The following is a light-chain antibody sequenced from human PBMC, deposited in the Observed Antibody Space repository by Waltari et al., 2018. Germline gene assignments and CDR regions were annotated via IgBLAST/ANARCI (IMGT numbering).Light chain of an antibody. CDR2: EVN. J-gene: IGLJ2*01. Sequence: QSALTQPASVSEPPGQSITIACTGTRSDVGGFNYVSWYQQHPGKAPKLMICEVNNRPSGVSNRVSGSKSGNTASLTISGLQAEDEADYYCSSYTSSRTLVFGGGTKLTVL. CDR3: SSYTSSRTLV. V-gene: IGLV2-14*01. CDR1: RSDVGGFNY.